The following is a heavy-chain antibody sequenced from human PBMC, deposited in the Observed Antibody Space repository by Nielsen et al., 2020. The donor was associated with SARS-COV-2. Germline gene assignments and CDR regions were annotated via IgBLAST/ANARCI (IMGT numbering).Heavy chain of an antibody. V-gene: IGHV4-39*01. CDR2: IYYSGST. D-gene: IGHD1-26*01. CDR3: ARQSPSGSYPEVYRIDP. J-gene: IGHJ5*02. Sequence: WIRQPPGKGLEWIGGIYYSGSTYHNPSLKSRVTISVDTSKTQFSLKLSSVTAADTAVYYCARQSPSGSYPEVYRIDPWGQGTLVTVSS.